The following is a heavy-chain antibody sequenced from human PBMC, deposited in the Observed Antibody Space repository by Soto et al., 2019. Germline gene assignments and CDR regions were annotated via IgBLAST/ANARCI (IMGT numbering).Heavy chain of an antibody. CDR3: ARGAGSTPTGVDY. V-gene: IGHV1-18*01. CDR2: ISTYYGNT. Sequence: VQLVQSGTEVKKPGASVKVSCKTSGYTFTTHDITWVRQTPGQGLEWVGWISTYYGNTNYAQKVQGRVTLTTDTSTTTAYMELRGLRYDDTAVYYCARGAGSTPTGVDYWGQGTQVTVAS. J-gene: IGHJ4*02. CDR1: GYTFTTHD. D-gene: IGHD1-26*01.